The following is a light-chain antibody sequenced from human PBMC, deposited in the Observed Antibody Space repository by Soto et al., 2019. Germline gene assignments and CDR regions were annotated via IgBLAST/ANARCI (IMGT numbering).Light chain of an antibody. J-gene: IGKJ4*01. CDR1: QSLSTDY. Sequence: DIVLTQSPGTLSLSPGERATLSCWASQSLSTDYLAWYQQKPGQPPRLLIYGASSRATGIPDRFSGSGSGTDFTLTISRLEPEDFATYYCHHLHSYPLGFGGGTKVEIK. V-gene: IGKV3-20*01. CDR2: GAS. CDR3: HHLHSYPLG.